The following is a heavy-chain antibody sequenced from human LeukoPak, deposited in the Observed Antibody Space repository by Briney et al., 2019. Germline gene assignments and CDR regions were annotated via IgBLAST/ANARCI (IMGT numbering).Heavy chain of an antibody. Sequence: PSETLSLTCTVSGGSISSYYWSWIRQPPGKGLEWIGYIYYSGSTNYNPSLKSRVTISVDTSKNQFSLKLSSVTAADTAVYYCAAIPQPWLVWWYFDYWGQGTLVTASS. D-gene: IGHD6-19*01. CDR1: GGSISSYY. CDR2: IYYSGST. J-gene: IGHJ4*02. V-gene: IGHV4-59*08. CDR3: AAIPQPWLVWWYFDY.